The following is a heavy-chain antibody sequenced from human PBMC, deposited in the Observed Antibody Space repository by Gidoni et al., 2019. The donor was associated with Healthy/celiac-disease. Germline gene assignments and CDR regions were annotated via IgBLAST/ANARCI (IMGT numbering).Heavy chain of an antibody. V-gene: IGHV3-9*01. J-gene: IGHJ3*02. Sequence: EVQLVESGGGLVQPGRSLRLSSAASGFNFVVYAMPWVRQAPGKGLEWVSGISWNSGSIGYADSVKGRFTISRDNAKNSLYLQMNSLRAEDTALYYCAKDILGYCSSTSCYGYAFDIWGQGTMVTVSS. CDR2: ISWNSGSI. D-gene: IGHD2-2*01. CDR1: GFNFVVYA. CDR3: AKDILGYCSSTSCYGYAFDI.